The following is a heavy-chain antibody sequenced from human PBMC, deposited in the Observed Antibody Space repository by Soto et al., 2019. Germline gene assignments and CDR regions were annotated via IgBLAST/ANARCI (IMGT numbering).Heavy chain of an antibody. CDR3: ARDIRPRGVPWWCYGMDV. D-gene: IGHD2-21*01. CDR2: IIPIFGTA. Sequence: QVQLVQSGAEVKKPGSSVKVSCKASGGTFSSYAISWVRQAPGQGLEWMGGIIPIFGTANYAQKFQGRVTLTADESTSTAYMELSSLSSEAMAVYYCARDIRPRGVPWWCYGMDVWGQGTTVTVSS. CDR1: GGTFSSYA. V-gene: IGHV1-69*12. J-gene: IGHJ6*02.